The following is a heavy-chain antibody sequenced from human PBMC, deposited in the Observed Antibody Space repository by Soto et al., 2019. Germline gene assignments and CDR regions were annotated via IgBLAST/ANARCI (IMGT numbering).Heavy chain of an antibody. V-gene: IGHV4-34*01. Sequence: PSETLYLTCAVYGGSFCGYYWNWIRQPPGKGLEWIGEIDHSGYTNYNPSLKSRVTISVDTSKNQFSLRLTSVTAADTPVYYCARVRDWFDPWGQGTLVTVSA. D-gene: IGHD3-3*01. CDR3: ARVRDWFDP. J-gene: IGHJ5*02. CDR2: IDHSGYT. CDR1: GGSFCGYY.